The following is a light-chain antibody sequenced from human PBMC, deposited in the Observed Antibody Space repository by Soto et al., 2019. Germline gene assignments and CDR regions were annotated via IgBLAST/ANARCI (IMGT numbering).Light chain of an antibody. CDR1: SSNIGSNY. J-gene: IGLJ1*01. CDR3: AAWDDSLSVFYV. Sequence: QSVLTQPPSASGTPGQRVTISCSGSSSNIGSNYVYWYQQLPGTAPKLLIDMNNQRPSGVPDRFSGSKSGTSASLAISGLRSEDEADYDCAAWDDSLSVFYVFGTGTKVTVL. V-gene: IGLV1-47*01. CDR2: MNN.